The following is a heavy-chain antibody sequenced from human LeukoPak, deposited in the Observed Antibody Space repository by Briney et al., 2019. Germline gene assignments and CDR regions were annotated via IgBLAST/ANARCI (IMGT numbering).Heavy chain of an antibody. D-gene: IGHD3-16*01. CDR1: GLTFINYW. CDR3: ATGGSQYYDY. Sequence: GGSLRLSCAASGLTFINYWMHWVRQAPGKGLVWVSRINSDGSCTIYADSVKGRFTISRDNTRNTVVLQMNSLSAEDTAVYYCATGGSQYYDYWGQGTVVTVSS. V-gene: IGHV3-74*01. CDR2: INSDGSCT. J-gene: IGHJ4*02.